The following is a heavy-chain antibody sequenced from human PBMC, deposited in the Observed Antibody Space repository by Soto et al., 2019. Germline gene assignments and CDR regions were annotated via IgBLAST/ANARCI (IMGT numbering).Heavy chain of an antibody. J-gene: IGHJ6*03. Sequence: ASVKVSCKASGGTFSSYAISWVRQAPGQGLEWMGRIIPIYDKTNYAQKFQGRVTMTEDTSTDTAYMELSSLRSEDTAVYYCATEFAARLGYYYYYMDVWGKGTTVTVSS. CDR3: ATEFAARLGYYYYYMDV. V-gene: IGHV1-69*04. CDR2: IIPIYDKT. CDR1: GGTFSSYA. D-gene: IGHD6-6*01.